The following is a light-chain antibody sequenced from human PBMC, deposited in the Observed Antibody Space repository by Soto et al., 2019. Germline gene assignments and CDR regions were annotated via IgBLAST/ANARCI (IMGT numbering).Light chain of an antibody. CDR2: VAS. CDR3: QQYGSSTWT. Sequence: EIVLTQSPGTLSLSPGERATLSCRASQSISSNYLAWYQQKPGQAPKLLIYVASSRATGIPDRFSGSGSGTDFTLTISRLEPEDLAVYYCQQYGSSTWTFGQGTKVDIK. J-gene: IGKJ1*01. CDR1: QSISSNY. V-gene: IGKV3-20*01.